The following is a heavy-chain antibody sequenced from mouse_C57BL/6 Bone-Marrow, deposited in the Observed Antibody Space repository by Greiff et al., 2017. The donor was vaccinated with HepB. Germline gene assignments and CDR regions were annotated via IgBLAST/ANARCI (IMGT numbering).Heavy chain of an antibody. V-gene: IGHV1-81*01. J-gene: IGHJ2*01. Sequence: VKLMESGAELARPGASVKLSCKASGYTFTSYGISWVKQRTGQGLEWIGEIYPRSGNTYYNEKFKGKATLTADKSSSTAYMELRSLTSEDSAVYFCARPRNYFDYWGQGTTFTVSS. CDR1: GYTFTSYG. CDR3: ARPRNYFDY. CDR2: IYPRSGNT.